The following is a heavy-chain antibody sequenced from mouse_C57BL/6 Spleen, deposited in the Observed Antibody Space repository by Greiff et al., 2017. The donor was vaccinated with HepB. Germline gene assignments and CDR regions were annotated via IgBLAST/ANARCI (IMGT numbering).Heavy chain of an antibody. CDR2: IYPGVGDT. CDR1: GYAFSSSW. V-gene: IGHV1-82*01. Sequence: VKLMESGPELVKPGASVKISCKASGYAFSSSWMNWVKQRPGKGLEWIGRIYPGVGDTNYNGKFKGKATLTADKSSSTAYMQLSSLTSEDSAVYFCARGGYLPMDYWGQGTSVTVSS. J-gene: IGHJ4*01. D-gene: IGHD2-3*01. CDR3: ARGGYLPMDY.